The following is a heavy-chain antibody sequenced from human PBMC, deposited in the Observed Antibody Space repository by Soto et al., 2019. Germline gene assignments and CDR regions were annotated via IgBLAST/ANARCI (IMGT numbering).Heavy chain of an antibody. D-gene: IGHD5-18*01. V-gene: IGHV2-5*01. CDR1: GFSLSTSGVG. CDR3: AHRLGYSYGHTFFSRFGTNWFDP. CDR2: IYWNDDK. J-gene: IGHJ5*02. Sequence: SGPTLVNPTQTLTLTCTFSGFSLSTSGVGVGWIRQPPGKALEWLALIYWNDDKRYSPSLKSRLTITKDTSKNQVVLTMTNMDPVDTATYYCAHRLGYSYGHTFFSRFGTNWFDPWGQGTLVTVSS.